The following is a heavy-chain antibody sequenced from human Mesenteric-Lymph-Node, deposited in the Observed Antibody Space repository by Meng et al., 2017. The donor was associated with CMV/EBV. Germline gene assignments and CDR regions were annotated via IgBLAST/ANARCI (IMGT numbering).Heavy chain of an antibody. D-gene: IGHD4-11*01. CDR1: GYTFTNYW. J-gene: IGHJ4*02. V-gene: IGHV5-51*01. CDR3: ARSTTVTDFDD. Sequence: GESLKISCKGSGYTFTNYWIGWVRQMPGKGLEWMGIIYPGDSDTKYSPSFQGQVTISADKSISTAYLQWGSLKASDTAFYYCARSTTVTDFDDWGQGTLVTVSS. CDR2: IYPGDSDT.